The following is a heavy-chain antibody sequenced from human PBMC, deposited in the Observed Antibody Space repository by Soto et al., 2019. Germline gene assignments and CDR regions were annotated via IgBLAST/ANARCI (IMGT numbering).Heavy chain of an antibody. D-gene: IGHD3-22*01. V-gene: IGHV1-2*02. Sequence: EASVKVSCKASGYTFTGYYMHWVRQAPGQGLEWMGWINPNSGGTNYAQKFQGRVTMTRDTSISTAYMELSRLRSDDTAVYYCARGEDYYDSSGYYNWGQGTLVTVSS. J-gene: IGHJ4*02. CDR3: ARGEDYYDSSGYYN. CDR1: GYTFTGYY. CDR2: INPNSGGT.